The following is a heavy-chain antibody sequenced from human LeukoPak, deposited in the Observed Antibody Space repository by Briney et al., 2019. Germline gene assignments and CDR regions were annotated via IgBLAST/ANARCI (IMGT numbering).Heavy chain of an antibody. CDR1: GYTFTGYY. J-gene: IGHJ4*02. V-gene: IGHV1-2*02. CDR2: INPNSGGT. D-gene: IGHD6-6*01. Sequence: ASVKVSCKASGYTFTGYYMHWVRQAPGQGLEWMGWINPNSGGTNYAQKFQGRVTMTRDTSISTAYMELSRLRSDDTAVYYCATAFSSGLAAPSYWGQGTLVTVSS. CDR3: ATAFSSGLAAPSY.